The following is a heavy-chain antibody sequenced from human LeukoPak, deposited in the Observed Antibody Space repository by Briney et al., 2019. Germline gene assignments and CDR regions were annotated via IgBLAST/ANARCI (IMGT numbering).Heavy chain of an antibody. V-gene: IGHV3-21*01. D-gene: IGHD3-10*01. CDR2: ISSSGSYI. J-gene: IGHJ4*02. CDR3: ARRPHGSGSIDY. CDR1: GFTFSSYS. Sequence: GGSLRLSCAASGFTFSSYSMNWVRQAPGKGLEWVSSISSSGSYIYYADSVKGRFTISRDNAKNSLYLQMNSLRAEDTAVYYCARRPHGSGSIDYWGQGTLVAVSS.